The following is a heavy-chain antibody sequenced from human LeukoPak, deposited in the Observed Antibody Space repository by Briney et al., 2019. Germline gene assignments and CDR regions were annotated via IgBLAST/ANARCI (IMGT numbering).Heavy chain of an antibody. CDR3: ARVVSSGWYYFDY. J-gene: IGHJ4*02. CDR1: GFTFRSYE. CDR2: ISSSGSNI. V-gene: IGHV3-48*03. D-gene: IGHD6-19*01. Sequence: GGSLRLSCAASGFTFRSYEMNWLRPAPGKGREWGSYISSSGSNIYYADSVKGRFTISRDNAKNSLYLQMNSLRAEDTAVYYCARVVSSGWYYFDYWGQGTLVTVSS.